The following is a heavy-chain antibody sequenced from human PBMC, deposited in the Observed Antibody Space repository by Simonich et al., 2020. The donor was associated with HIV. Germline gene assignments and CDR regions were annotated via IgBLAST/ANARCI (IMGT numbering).Heavy chain of an antibody. V-gene: IGHV3-73*02. D-gene: IGHD6-19*01. CDR1: GFTFSGSA. J-gene: IGHJ4*02. Sequence: EVQLVESGGGLVRPGGSLKVSCAASGFTFSGSAIHWVRQASGKGLEWVGRIRSKANSYATAYTASVKGRFTIYRDDSKNTAYLQMNSLKTEDTAVYYCTRPAPYSSGWTFDYWGQGTLVTVSS. CDR2: IRSKANSYAT. CDR3: TRPAPYSSGWTFDY.